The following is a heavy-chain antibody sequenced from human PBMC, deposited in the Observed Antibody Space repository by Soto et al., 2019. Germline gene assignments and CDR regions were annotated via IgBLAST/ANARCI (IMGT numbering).Heavy chain of an antibody. V-gene: IGHV1-18*04. CDR2: VSNNNGVT. Sequence: ASVKVSCKTSGFSFVNYDFSWVRQAPGQGLEWMGWVSNNNGVTNFAEKFRGRVTLTTDRTTSTAYMELRGLTSDDTAIYFCARERLNTGWYGFDYWGQGTQVTVSS. CDR3: ARERLNTGWYGFDY. D-gene: IGHD6-19*01. J-gene: IGHJ4*02. CDR1: GFSFVNYD.